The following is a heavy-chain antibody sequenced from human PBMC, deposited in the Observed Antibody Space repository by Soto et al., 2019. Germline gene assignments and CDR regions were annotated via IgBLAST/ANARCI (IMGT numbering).Heavy chain of an antibody. D-gene: IGHD6-19*01. CDR1: GYTFTGYY. J-gene: IGHJ5*02. Sequence: ASVKVSCKASGYTFTGYYMHWVRQAPGQGLEWMGWINPNSGGTNYAQKFQGRVTMTRDTSISTAYMELSRLRSDDTAVYYCARDLPSGIAVAGPWGQGTLVTAPQ. V-gene: IGHV1-2*02. CDR2: INPNSGGT. CDR3: ARDLPSGIAVAGP.